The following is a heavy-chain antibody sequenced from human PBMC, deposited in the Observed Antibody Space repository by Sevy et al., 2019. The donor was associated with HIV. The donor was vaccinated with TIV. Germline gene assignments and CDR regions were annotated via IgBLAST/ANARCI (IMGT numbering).Heavy chain of an antibody. D-gene: IGHD1-26*01. Sequence: GGSLRLSCAASGFTFSSYWMHWVRQAPGKGLVWVSRINSEGSSTSYGDSVKGRLTISRDNAKNTLYLQMNSLRAEDTAVYYCARPSGSYYDAFDIWGQGTMVTVS. CDR3: ARPSGSYYDAFDI. J-gene: IGHJ3*02. CDR1: GFTFSSYW. CDR2: INSEGSST. V-gene: IGHV3-74*01.